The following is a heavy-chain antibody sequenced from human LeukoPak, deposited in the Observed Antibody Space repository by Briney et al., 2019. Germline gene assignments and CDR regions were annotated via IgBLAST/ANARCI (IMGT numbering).Heavy chain of an antibody. Sequence: ASVKVSCKASGGTFSNYAISWVRQAPGQGLEWMGGIIPIFGTANYAQKFQGRVTITADESTSTAYMELSSLRSEDTAVYYCASHGAYDFWSGYPYYYYYYMDVWGKGTTVTVSS. CDR3: ASHGAYDFWSGYPYYYYYYMDV. V-gene: IGHV1-69*01. D-gene: IGHD3-3*01. CDR1: GGTFSNYA. J-gene: IGHJ6*03. CDR2: IIPIFGTA.